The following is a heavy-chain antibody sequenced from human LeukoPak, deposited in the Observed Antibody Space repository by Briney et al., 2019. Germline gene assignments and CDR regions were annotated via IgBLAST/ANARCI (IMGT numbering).Heavy chain of an antibody. J-gene: IGHJ3*02. V-gene: IGHV3-11*01. CDR1: GFTFSDYY. CDR3: AREGGDCSSTTCDNDAFDI. CDR2: ISSSGTTI. D-gene: IGHD2-2*01. Sequence: GGSLRLSCAASGFTFSDYYMSWIRQAPGKGLEWVSYISSSGTTIYYADSVKGRFTISRDNAKNSLYLQMNSLRAEDTAVYYCAREGGDCSSTTCDNDAFDIWGQGTMVTVSS.